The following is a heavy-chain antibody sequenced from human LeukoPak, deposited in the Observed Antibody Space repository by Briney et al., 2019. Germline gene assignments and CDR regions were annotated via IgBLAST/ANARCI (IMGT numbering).Heavy chain of an antibody. CDR1: GFTVSDNY. V-gene: IGHV3-53*01. CDR2: MYSRGDT. J-gene: IGHJ1*01. Sequence: GGSLTLSCAASGFTVSDNYMSWVRQAPGKGLEWVSVMYSRGDTYYANSVKGRFTFSRDISKNTLYLQMNGLRVEDTAMYYCARDAPQVPAAGVLASWGQARPAIVSS. CDR3: ARDAPQVPAAGVLAS. D-gene: IGHD6-13*01.